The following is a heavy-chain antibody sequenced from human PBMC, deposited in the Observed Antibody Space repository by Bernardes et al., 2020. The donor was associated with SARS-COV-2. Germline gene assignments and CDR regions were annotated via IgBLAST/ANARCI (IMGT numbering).Heavy chain of an antibody. CDR2: MSAINGDT. D-gene: IGHD6-13*01. V-gene: IGHV1-18*04. CDR1: GFTFSAYA. J-gene: IGHJ6*02. CDR3: ARDLVPGALHFYYGMDV. Sequence: ASVKVSCKASGFTFSAYAISWVRQAPGQGLEWLGWMSAINGDTNYAQKFQGRLTMTTDTSTSTAYMELRSLRSDDTAVYYCARDLVPGALHFYYGMDVWGQGTTVTVAS.